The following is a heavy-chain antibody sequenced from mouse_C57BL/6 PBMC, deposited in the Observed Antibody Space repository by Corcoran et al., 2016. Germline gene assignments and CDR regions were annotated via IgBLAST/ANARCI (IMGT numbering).Heavy chain of an antibody. CDR1: GYTFTDYY. CDR3: ARLGRGHCFAY. J-gene: IGHJ3*01. CDR2: INPNNGGT. V-gene: IGHV1-26*01. D-gene: IGHD4-1*01. Sequence: EVQLQQSGPELLKHGASVKISCKASGYTFTDYYINWVKQSHGKSLEWIGDINPNNGGTSYNQKFKGKATLTVDKSSSTAYMELRSLTSEDSAVYYCARLGRGHCFAYWGQGTLVTVSA.